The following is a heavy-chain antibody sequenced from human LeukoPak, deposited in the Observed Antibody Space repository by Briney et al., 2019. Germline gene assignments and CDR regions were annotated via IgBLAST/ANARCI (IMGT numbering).Heavy chain of an antibody. CDR2: IGTPGTGT. D-gene: IGHD7-27*01. CDR3: VKDAIPRNSVWDYFDY. V-gene: IGHV3-23*01. CDR1: GFTFIDYA. J-gene: IGHJ4*02. Sequence: PGGSLRLSCAASGFTFIDYAMSWVRQAPGKGLEWVSSIGTPGTGTYYADSVKGRFTVSRDNSKNTLYLQMSSLRVEDTAVYYCVKDAIPRNSVWDYFDYWGQGTLVTVSS.